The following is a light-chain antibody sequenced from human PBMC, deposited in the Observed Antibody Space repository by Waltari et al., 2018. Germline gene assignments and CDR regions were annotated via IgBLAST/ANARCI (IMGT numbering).Light chain of an antibody. Sequence: QSALTQPASVSGSPGQSITISCPGSSTYLGSSTLVSWYQHHPDKAPKLLIYEGTERPSGISHRFSGSKSGNTASLTISTLQAEDEADYYCFSYADGRSLVFGGGTKLTVL. CDR2: EGT. V-gene: IGLV2-23*01. CDR1: STYLGSSTL. J-gene: IGLJ2*01. CDR3: FSYADGRSLV.